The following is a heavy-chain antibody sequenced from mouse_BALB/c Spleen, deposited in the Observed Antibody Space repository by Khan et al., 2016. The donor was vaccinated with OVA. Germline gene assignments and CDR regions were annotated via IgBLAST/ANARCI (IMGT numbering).Heavy chain of an antibody. J-gene: IGHJ4*01. CDR2: IAPGCGIT. Sequence: DLVKPGASVKLSCKASGYTFTSYWINWIKQRPGQGFEWIGRIAPGCGITYDNEMFKGKATLSVDTSSSTAYIQLSSLSSEDSAVYFCAREKYYDRTCYAMDYWGQGTSVTVSS. V-gene: IGHV1S41*01. CDR3: AREKYYDRTCYAMDY. D-gene: IGHD1-1*01. CDR1: GYTFTSYW.